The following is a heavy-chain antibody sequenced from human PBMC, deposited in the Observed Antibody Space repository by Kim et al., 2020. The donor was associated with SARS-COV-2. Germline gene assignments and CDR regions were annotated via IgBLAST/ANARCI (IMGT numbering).Heavy chain of an antibody. D-gene: IGHD5-12*01. V-gene: IGHV3-23*03. J-gene: IGHJ6*02. CDR2: IYSGGSST. CDR1: GFTFSSYA. CDR3: AKDHSGYDFYGMDV. Sequence: GGSLRLSCAASGFTFSSYAMSWVRRAPGKGLEWVSVIYSGGSSTYYADSVKGRFTISRDNSKNTLYLQMNSLRAEDTAVYYCAKDHSGYDFYGMDVWGQGTTVTVSS.